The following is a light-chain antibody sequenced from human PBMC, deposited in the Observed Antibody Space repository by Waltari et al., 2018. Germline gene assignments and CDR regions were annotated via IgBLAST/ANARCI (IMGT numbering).Light chain of an antibody. V-gene: IGLV3-25*03. CDR3: QSTDNSSTYTV. CDR2: KDT. J-gene: IGLJ3*02. Sequence: SYDLTQPPSLSVSPGQTATIHCSGETLPNLYAYWYQQQPGQAPLLILSKDTERPPGIPEPISGSSSGTTVTLTISGVRAEDEGDYDCQSTDNSSTYTVFGGGTKLTVL. CDR1: TLPNLY.